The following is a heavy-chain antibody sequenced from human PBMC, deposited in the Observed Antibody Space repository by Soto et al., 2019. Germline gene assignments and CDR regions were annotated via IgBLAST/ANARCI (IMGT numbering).Heavy chain of an antibody. CDR3: ARVRYGDLDY. CDR1: GFMFNSYV. CDR2: ISYDGSNK. Sequence: PGGSLRLSCAGSGFMFNSYVMYWVRQTPGEGLEWVAGISYDGSNKYYADSVKGRFTISRDNSKNTLYLQMNSLRAEDTAVYYCARVRYGDLDYWGQGTLVTVSS. D-gene: IGHD4-17*01. J-gene: IGHJ4*02. V-gene: IGHV3-30*03.